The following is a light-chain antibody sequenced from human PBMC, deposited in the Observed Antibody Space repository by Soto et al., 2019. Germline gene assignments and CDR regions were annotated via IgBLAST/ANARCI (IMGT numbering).Light chain of an antibody. V-gene: IGKV3-20*01. CDR2: GAS. Sequence: EIVVTQSPGTLSLSPGERATLSCRASQSGSSSYLAWYQQKPGQAPSLLIYGASSKATGIPDRFSGSGSGTDFTRTISRLEPEDFAVYYCQQYGTSPFTFGPGTKVDIK. CDR1: QSGSSSY. J-gene: IGKJ3*01. CDR3: QQYGTSPFT.